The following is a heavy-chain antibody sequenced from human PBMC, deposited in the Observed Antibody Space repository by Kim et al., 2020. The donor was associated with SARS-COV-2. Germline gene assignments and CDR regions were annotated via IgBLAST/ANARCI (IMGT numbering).Heavy chain of an antibody. CDR2: IYSGGST. CDR1: GFTVSSNY. Sequence: GGSLRLSCAASGFTVSSNYMSWVRQAPGKGLEWVSVIYSGGSTYYADSVKGRFTISRDNSKNTLYLQMNSLRAEDTAVYYCARGVGDGSGSYPWFDPWGQGTLVTVSS. J-gene: IGHJ5*02. V-gene: IGHV3-53*01. D-gene: IGHD3-10*01. CDR3: ARGVGDGSGSYPWFDP.